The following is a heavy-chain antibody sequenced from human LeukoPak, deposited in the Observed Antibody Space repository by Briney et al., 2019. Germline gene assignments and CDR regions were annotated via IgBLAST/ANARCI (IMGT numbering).Heavy chain of an antibody. V-gene: IGHV4-34*01. J-gene: IGHJ4*02. CDR3: ARATFYYDYVWGSYRSTYYFDY. CDR2: INHSGST. Sequence: SETLSLTCAVYGGSFSGYYWSWIRQPPGKGLEWIWEINHSGSTNYNPSLKSRVTISVDTSKNQFSLKLSSVTAADTAVYYCARATFYYDYVWGSYRSTYYFDYWGQGTLVTVSS. CDR1: GGSFSGYY. D-gene: IGHD3-16*02.